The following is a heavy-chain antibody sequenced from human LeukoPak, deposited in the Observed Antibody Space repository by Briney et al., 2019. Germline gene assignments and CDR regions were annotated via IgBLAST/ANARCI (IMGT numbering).Heavy chain of an antibody. CDR1: GGTFSSYA. Sequence: SVKVSCKASGGTFSSYAISWVRQAPGQGLEWMGGIIPIFGTANYAKKFQGRVTITADESTSTAYMELSSLRSEDTAVYYCARVNVGDIHLDYWGQGTLVTVSS. D-gene: IGHD1-26*01. J-gene: IGHJ4*02. V-gene: IGHV1-69*13. CDR3: ARVNVGDIHLDY. CDR2: IIPIFGTA.